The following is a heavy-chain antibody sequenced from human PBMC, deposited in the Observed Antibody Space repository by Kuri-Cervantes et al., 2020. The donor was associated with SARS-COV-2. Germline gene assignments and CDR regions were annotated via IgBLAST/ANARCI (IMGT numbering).Heavy chain of an antibody. Sequence: GESLKISCAASGLTFSSYAMHWVRQAPGKGLEWVSLISYDGSNKYYADSVKGRFTISRDNSKNTLYLQMNSLRAEDTAVYYCARDLRLGKSLDYWGQGTLVTVSS. CDR3: ARDLRLGKSLDY. V-gene: IGHV3-30-3*01. CDR1: GLTFSSYA. CDR2: ISYDGSNK. D-gene: IGHD7-27*01. J-gene: IGHJ4*02.